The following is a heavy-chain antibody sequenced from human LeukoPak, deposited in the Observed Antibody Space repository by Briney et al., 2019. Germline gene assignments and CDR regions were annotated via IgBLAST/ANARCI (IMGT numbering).Heavy chain of an antibody. CDR1: GGSISSSSYY. CDR2: IYYSGGT. D-gene: IGHD1-26*01. V-gene: IGHV4-39*01. Sequence: SETLSLTCTVSGGSISSSSYYWGWIRQPPGKGLEWIGSIYYSGGTYYNPSLKSRVTISVDTSKNQFSLKLSSVTAADTAVYYCARLSGATPKRNFDYWGQGTLVTVSS. CDR3: ARLSGATPKRNFDY. J-gene: IGHJ4*02.